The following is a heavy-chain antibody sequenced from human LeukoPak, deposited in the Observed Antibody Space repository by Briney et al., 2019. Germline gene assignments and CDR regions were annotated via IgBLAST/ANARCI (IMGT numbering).Heavy chain of an antibody. D-gene: IGHD5-24*01. CDR1: GFTFSSYG. CDR2: IWYDGSNK. Sequence: GGSLRLSCAASGFTFSSYGMHWVRQAPGKGLEWVAVIWYDGSNKYYADSVKGRFTISRDNSKNTLYLQMNSLRAEDTAVYYCAGDLRNTREIEFDPWGQGTLVTVSS. V-gene: IGHV3-33*01. J-gene: IGHJ5*02. CDR3: AGDLRNTREIEFDP.